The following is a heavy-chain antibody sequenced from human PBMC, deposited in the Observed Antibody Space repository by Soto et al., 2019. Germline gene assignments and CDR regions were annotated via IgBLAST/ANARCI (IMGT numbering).Heavy chain of an antibody. D-gene: IGHD3-3*01. Sequence: ESGPTVVKPTETLTLTCTFSGFSLTTRGVGVGWVRQSPGKAPEWLAFIYWDDDKRYSTSLKSRLTITKDTSKNQVVLTMANVDPADTATYYCAHRVLRAVFGLVTTTAIYFDFWGQGTPVVVSS. CDR2: IYWDDDK. CDR1: GFSLTTRGVG. CDR3: AHRVLRAVFGLVTTTAIYFDF. V-gene: IGHV2-5*02. J-gene: IGHJ4*02.